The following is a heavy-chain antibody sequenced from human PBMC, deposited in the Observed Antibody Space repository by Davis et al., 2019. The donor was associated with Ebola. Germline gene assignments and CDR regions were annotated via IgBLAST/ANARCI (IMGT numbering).Heavy chain of an antibody. J-gene: IGHJ3*02. CDR2: IGTAGDT. D-gene: IGHD3-3*01. Sequence: GESLKISCVGSGFTFSSYDMHWVRQATGKGLEWVSAIGTAGDTYYPGSVKGRFTISRENAKNSLYLQMNSLRAEDTAVYYCARGSTIFGVVILEWSDAFDIWGQGTMVTVSS. CDR1: GFTFSSYD. CDR3: ARGSTIFGVVILEWSDAFDI. V-gene: IGHV3-13*01.